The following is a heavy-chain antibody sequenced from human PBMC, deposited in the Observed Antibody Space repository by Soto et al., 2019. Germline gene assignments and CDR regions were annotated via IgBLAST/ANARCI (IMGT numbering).Heavy chain of an antibody. CDR1: GYSLTSYW. CDR2: IYPGDSDT. D-gene: IGHD4-4*01. V-gene: IGHV5-51*01. J-gene: IGHJ6*02. CDR3: ARVDYSNYYFYGMDV. Sequence: GESLKISCKGSGYSLTSYWIGWVRQMPGKGLEWMGIIYPGDSDTRYSPSFQGQVTISADKSISTAYLQWSSLKASDTAMFYCARVDYSNYYFYGMDVWGQGTTVTVSS.